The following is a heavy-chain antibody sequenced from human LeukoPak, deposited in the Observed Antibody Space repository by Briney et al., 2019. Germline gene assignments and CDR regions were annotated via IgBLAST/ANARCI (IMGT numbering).Heavy chain of an antibody. CDR1: GGSISSHY. Sequence: PETLSLTCTVSGGSISSHYWSWVRQPPGKGLEWVWDIYYSGGATYNPSLNSPVTISVDTSTNHFSMNLSSVNVADTAVYYCARGLGLGSYYYDSSGYEVEFDYWGQGTLVTVSS. D-gene: IGHD3-22*01. V-gene: IGHV4-59*11. CDR3: ARGLGLGSYYYDSSGYEVEFDY. CDR2: IYYSGGA. J-gene: IGHJ4*02.